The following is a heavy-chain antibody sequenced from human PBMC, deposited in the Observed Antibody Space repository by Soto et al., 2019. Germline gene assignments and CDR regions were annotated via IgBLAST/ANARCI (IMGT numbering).Heavy chain of an antibody. CDR2: INAGNGNT. CDR3: ALGGSLWFGELRLDY. CDR1: GYTFTSYA. D-gene: IGHD3-10*01. V-gene: IGHV1-3*01. Sequence: ASVKVSCKASGYTFTSYAMHWVRQAPGQRLEWMGWINAGNGNTKYSQKFQGRVTITRDTSASTAYMELSSLRSEDTAVYYCALGGSLWFGELRLDYPAQRTLVPVSS. J-gene: IGHJ4*02.